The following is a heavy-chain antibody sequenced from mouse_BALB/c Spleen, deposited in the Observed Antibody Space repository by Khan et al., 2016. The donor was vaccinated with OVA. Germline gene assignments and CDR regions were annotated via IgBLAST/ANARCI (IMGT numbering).Heavy chain of an antibody. V-gene: IGHV1-7*01. CDR3: ASYYGSSYFDY. Sequence: QVQLQQSGAELAKPGASVKMSCKASGYTFTSYWMHWVKQRPGQGLEWIGYINPSTGYTEYNQKFKDKATLTADKSSSPAYMPLSSLTSEDSAVYYCASYYGSSYFDYWGQGTTLTVSS. CDR1: GYTFTSYW. D-gene: IGHD1-1*01. CDR2: INPSTGYT. J-gene: IGHJ2*01.